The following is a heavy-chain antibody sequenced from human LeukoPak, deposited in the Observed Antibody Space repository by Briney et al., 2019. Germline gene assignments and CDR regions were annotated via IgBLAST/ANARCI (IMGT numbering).Heavy chain of an antibody. Sequence: SETLSLTCTVSGASISSSSYYWGWIRQPPGKGLEWLGSIYYSGITYYNPSLKSRVTISVGTSKNQFSLKLSSVTAADTAVYYCARGGYTSMVTTDFDYWGQGTLVTVSS. CDR3: ARGGYTSMVTTDFDY. J-gene: IGHJ4*02. D-gene: IGHD5-18*01. CDR1: GASISSSSYY. V-gene: IGHV4-39*07. CDR2: IYYSGIT.